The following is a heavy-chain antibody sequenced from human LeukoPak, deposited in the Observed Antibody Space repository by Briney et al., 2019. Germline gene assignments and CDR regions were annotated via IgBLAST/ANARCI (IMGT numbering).Heavy chain of an antibody. J-gene: IGHJ4*02. CDR3: ARGDKSWEPIRY. CDR2: IKQDGSEK. V-gene: IGHV3-7*01. CDR1: GGTFSSYA. D-gene: IGHD1-26*01. Sequence: GASVKVSCKASGGTFSSYATSWVRQAPGKGLEWVANIKQDGSEKYYVDSVKGRFTISRDNAKNSLYLQMNSLRAEDTAVYYCARGDKSWEPIRYWGQGTLVTVSS.